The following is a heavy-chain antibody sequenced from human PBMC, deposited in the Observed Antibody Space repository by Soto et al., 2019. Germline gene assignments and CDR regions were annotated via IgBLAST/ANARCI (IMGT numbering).Heavy chain of an antibody. CDR1: GGSVSSGSYY. CDR2: IYYGGST. J-gene: IGHJ5*02. CDR3: ATQSGDYDFWSGINWFDP. Sequence: SETLSLTCTVSGGSVSSGSYYWSWIRQPPGKGLEWIGYIYYGGSTNYNPSLKSRVTISVDTSKNQFSLKLSSVTAADTAVYYCATQSGDYDFWSGINWFDPWGQGTLVTVS. D-gene: IGHD3-3*01. V-gene: IGHV4-61*01.